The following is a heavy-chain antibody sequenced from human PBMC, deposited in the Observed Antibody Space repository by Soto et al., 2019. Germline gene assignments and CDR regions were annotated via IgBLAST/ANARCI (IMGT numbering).Heavy chain of an antibody. J-gene: IGHJ3*02. D-gene: IGHD2-2*01. CDR1: GGSFSGYY. CDR2: INHSGST. Sequence: QVQLQQWGAGLLKPSETLSLTCAVYGGSFSGYYWSWIRQPPGKGLEWIGEINHSGSTNYNPSLKRRVTISVDTSKNQFSLKLSSVTAADTAVYYCARRGSNCSSTSCYLNAFDIWGQGTMVTVSS. CDR3: ARRGSNCSSTSCYLNAFDI. V-gene: IGHV4-34*01.